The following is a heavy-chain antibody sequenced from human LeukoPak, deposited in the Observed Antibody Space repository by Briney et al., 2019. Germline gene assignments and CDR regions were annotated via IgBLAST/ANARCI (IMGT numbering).Heavy chain of an antibody. CDR3: ARSRASYYYYYGMDV. CDR1: GGTFSSYA. J-gene: IGHJ6*02. CDR2: IIPMFGTA. V-gene: IGHV1-69*13. D-gene: IGHD2-2*01. Sequence: GASVKVSCKASGGTFSSYAISWVRQAPGQGLEWMGGIIPMFGTANYAQKFQGRVTITADESTSTAYMELSSLRSEDTAVYYCARSRASYYYYYGMDVWGQGTTVTVSS.